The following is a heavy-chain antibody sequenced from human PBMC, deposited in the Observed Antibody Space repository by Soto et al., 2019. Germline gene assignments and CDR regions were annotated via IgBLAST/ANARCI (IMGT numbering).Heavy chain of an antibody. D-gene: IGHD6-6*01. Sequence: QVQLVESGGGVVQPGRSLRLSCAASGFTFSSYGMHWVRQAPGKGLEWGAVIWYDGSNKYYADSVKGRFTISRDNSKNTLYLQMNSLRAEDTAVYYCARDLSELNSSFLGYYGMDVWGQGTTVTVSS. CDR3: ARDLSELNSSFLGYYGMDV. CDR1: GFTFSSYG. CDR2: IWYDGSNK. V-gene: IGHV3-33*01. J-gene: IGHJ6*02.